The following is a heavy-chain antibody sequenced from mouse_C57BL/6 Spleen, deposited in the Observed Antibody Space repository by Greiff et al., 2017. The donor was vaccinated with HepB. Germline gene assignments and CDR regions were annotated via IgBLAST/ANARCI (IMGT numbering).Heavy chain of an antibody. V-gene: IGHV1-76*01. Sequence: VQLQQSGAELVRPGASVKLSCKASGYTFTDYYINWVKQRPGQGLEWIARIYPGSGNTYYNEKFKGKATLTAEKSSSTAYMQLSSLTSEDSAVYFCARSAYYSLFAYWGQGTLVTVSA. J-gene: IGHJ3*01. CDR1: GYTFTDYY. CDR3: ARSAYYSLFAY. D-gene: IGHD2-12*01. CDR2: IYPGSGNT.